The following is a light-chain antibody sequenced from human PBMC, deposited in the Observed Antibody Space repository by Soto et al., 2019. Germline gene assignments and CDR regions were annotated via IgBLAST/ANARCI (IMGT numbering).Light chain of an antibody. J-gene: IGKJ5*01. CDR3: QKYNSALT. CDR1: QDISNY. Sequence: EIQMTQSPSSLSASVVSRITITCRASQDISNYLAWYQQKPGKVPKLLIYSASTLQSGVPSRFSGSGSGTDFTLTISSLQPEDVATYFCQKYNSALTFGQGTRLQIK. V-gene: IGKV1-27*01. CDR2: SAS.